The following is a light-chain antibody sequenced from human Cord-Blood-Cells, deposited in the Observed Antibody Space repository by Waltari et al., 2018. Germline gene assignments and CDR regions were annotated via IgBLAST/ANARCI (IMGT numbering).Light chain of an antibody. Sequence: QSALTQPASVSGSPGQSITISCTGTSSDVGGYNYVSWYQQHPGKAPKLMSYDVSKRPYGLSNRFSGSKSGNTASLTISGLQAEDEADYYCSSYTSSSTWVFGGGTKLTVL. V-gene: IGLV2-14*01. CDR2: DVS. CDR1: SSDVGGYNY. J-gene: IGLJ3*02. CDR3: SSYTSSSTWV.